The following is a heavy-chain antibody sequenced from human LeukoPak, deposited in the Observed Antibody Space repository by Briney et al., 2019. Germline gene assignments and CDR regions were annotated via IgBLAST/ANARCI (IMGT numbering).Heavy chain of an antibody. CDR1: GFTFSSYW. D-gene: IGHD4-17*01. V-gene: IGHV3-53*01. Sequence: GGSLRLSCAASGFTFSSYWMSWVRQAPGKGLEWVSVIYSGGSTYYADSVKGRFTISRDNSKNTLYLQMNSLRAEDTAVYYCARSVYGDYVFDYWGQGTLVTVSS. CDR2: IYSGGST. CDR3: ARSVYGDYVFDY. J-gene: IGHJ4*02.